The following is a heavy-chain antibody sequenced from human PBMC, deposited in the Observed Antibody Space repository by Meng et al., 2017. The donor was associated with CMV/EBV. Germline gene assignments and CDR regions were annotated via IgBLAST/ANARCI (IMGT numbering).Heavy chain of an antibody. CDR2: INRDGTSR. CDR1: RFTLSNYW. V-gene: IGHV3-74*01. Sequence: RSCADSRFTLSNYWVHWVRQAQGKGLEWVSRINRDGTSRDFAGSVRGRFTIFRDNAKNTVYLQMNSLRPEDTAVYYCASDFGGGDDYWGQGTLVTVSS. J-gene: IGHJ4*02. D-gene: IGHD3-10*01. CDR3: ASDFGGGDDY.